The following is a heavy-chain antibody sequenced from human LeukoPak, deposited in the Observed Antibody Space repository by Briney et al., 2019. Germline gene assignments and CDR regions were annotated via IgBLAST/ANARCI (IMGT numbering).Heavy chain of an antibody. V-gene: IGHV4-30-4*01. D-gene: IGHD6-13*01. CDR3: ARQIIRGQYLVHFDY. CDR2: IYYSGST. Sequence: PSETLSLTCTVSGGSISSGDYYWSWIRQPPGKGLEWIGYIYYSGSTYYNPSLKSRVTISVDTSKSQFSLRLNSVTAADTAVYYCARQIIRGQYLVHFDYWGQGTLVTVSS. CDR1: GGSISSGDYY. J-gene: IGHJ4*02.